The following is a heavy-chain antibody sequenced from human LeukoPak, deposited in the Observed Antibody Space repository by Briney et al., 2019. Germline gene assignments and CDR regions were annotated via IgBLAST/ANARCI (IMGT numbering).Heavy chain of an antibody. CDR3: ARGPGYSGYESIDY. V-gene: IGHV4-34*01. CDR2: INHSGST. CDR1: GGSFSGYY. Sequence: SETLSLTCAVYGGSFSGYYWSWIRQPPGKGLEWIGEINHSGSTNYNPSLKSRVTKSVDTSKNQFSLKLSSVTAADTAVYYCARGPGYSGYESIDYWGQGTLVTVSS. J-gene: IGHJ4*02. D-gene: IGHD5-12*01.